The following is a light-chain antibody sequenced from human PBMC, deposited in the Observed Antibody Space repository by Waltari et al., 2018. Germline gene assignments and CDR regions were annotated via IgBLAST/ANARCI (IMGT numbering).Light chain of an antibody. CDR2: EAS. J-gene: IGKJ1*01. Sequence: DIQMTQSPSTLSASVGDRVTITCRARQSIGPWLAWYQQKPGKAPGLLIYEASRLQSGVPSRFSGSQSGTEFTLTISSLQPEDFASYSCQQYKSYPWTFGQGTKVEIK. CDR1: QSIGPW. CDR3: QQYKSYPWT. V-gene: IGKV1-5*01.